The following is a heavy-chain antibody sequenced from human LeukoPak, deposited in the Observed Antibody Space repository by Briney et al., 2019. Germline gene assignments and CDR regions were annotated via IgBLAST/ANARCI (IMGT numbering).Heavy chain of an antibody. J-gene: IGHJ4*02. CDR2: ISSSGGNT. CDR1: GFTFSSYA. CDR3: AKDLYSSGWYPLDY. V-gene: IGHV3-23*01. D-gene: IGHD6-19*01. Sequence: GGSLRLSCAASGFTFSSYAMSWVRQAPGKGLEWVSAISSSGGNTYYADSVKGRFTISRDNSKNTLYLQMNSLRAEDTAVYYCAKDLYSSGWYPLDYWGQGTLVTVSS.